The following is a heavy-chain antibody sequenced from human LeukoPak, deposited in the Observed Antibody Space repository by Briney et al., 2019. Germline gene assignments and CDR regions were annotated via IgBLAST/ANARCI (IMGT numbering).Heavy chain of an antibody. D-gene: IGHD4-17*01. CDR2: IYYSGNT. CDR3: ARAAYGDYTFDF. V-gene: IGHV4-59*01. J-gene: IGHJ4*02. Sequence: ASETLSLTCTVSGGSISSYYWSWIRQPPGKGLEWIGYIYYSGNTNYNPSLKSRVTISVDTSKNQFSLRLNSVTAADTAVYYCARAAYGDYTFDFWGQGTLVTVSS. CDR1: GGSISSYY.